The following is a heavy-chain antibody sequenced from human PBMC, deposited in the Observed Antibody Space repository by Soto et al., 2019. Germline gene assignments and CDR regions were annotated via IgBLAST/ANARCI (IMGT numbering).Heavy chain of an antibody. D-gene: IGHD6-19*01. CDR1: GYTFTSYY. Sequence: ASVKVSCKASGYTFTSYYMHWVRQAPGQGLEWMGIINPSGGSTSYAQKFQGRVTMTRDTSTSTVYMELSSLRSEDTAVYYCARELLQWLVPGTYFDYWGQGTLVTVSS. V-gene: IGHV1-46*01. J-gene: IGHJ4*02. CDR2: INPSGGST. CDR3: ARELLQWLVPGTYFDY.